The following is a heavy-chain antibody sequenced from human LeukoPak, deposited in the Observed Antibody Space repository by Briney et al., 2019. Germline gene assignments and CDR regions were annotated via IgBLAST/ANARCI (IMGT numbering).Heavy chain of an antibody. CDR3: AKDQYCSSTSCYGPDY. Sequence: PGGSLRLSCAASGFTFSSYAMSWVRQAPGKGLEWVSAISGSGGSTYYADSVKGRFTISRDNSKNTLYLQMNSLRAEDTAVYYCAKDQYCSSTSCYGPDYWGQGTLVTVSS. D-gene: IGHD2-2*01. V-gene: IGHV3-23*01. J-gene: IGHJ4*02. CDR2: ISGSGGST. CDR1: GFTFSSYA.